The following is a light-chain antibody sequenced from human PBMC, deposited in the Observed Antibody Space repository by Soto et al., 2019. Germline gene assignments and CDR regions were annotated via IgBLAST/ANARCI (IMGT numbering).Light chain of an antibody. V-gene: IGKV3-15*01. CDR1: QSVSSN. CDR3: QHYNNWPPWT. Sequence: EIVMTQSPATLSVSPGERATLSCRASQSVSSNLAWYQQKPGQAPRLIIYGASTMATGIPARFSGSGSGTEFTLTISSLQSEDFEVYYCQHYNNWPPWTFGQGTNVEIK. CDR2: GAS. J-gene: IGKJ1*01.